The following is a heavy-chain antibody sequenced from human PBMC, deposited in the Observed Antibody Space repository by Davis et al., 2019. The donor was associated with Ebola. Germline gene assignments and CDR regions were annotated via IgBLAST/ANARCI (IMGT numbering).Heavy chain of an antibody. J-gene: IGHJ6*04. Sequence: GGSLRLSCAASGFTFSSYSMNWVRQAPGKGLEWVSYISSSSSTIYYADSVKGRFTISRDNAKNSLYLQMNSLRDEDTAVYYCARDRTNYYYYGMDVWGKGTTVTVSS. CDR3: ARDRTNYYYYGMDV. CDR1: GFTFSSYS. D-gene: IGHD1-14*01. CDR2: ISSSSSTI. V-gene: IGHV3-48*02.